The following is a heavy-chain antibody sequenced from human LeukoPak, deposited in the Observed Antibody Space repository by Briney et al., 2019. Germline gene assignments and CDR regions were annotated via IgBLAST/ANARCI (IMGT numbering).Heavy chain of an antibody. Sequence: PGRSLRLSCAASGFTFSSYGMHWVRQAPGKGLEWVAVISYDGSNKYYADSVKGRFTISRDNSKNTLYLQMNSLRAEDTAVYYCAKDGGGEVPFDYWGQGTLVTVSS. J-gene: IGHJ4*02. CDR1: GFTFSSYG. V-gene: IGHV3-30*18. D-gene: IGHD3-16*01. CDR2: ISYDGSNK. CDR3: AKDGGGEVPFDY.